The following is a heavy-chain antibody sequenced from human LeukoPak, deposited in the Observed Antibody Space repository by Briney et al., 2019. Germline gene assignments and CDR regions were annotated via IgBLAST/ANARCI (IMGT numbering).Heavy chain of an antibody. V-gene: IGHV4-34*01. J-gene: IGHJ4*02. CDR1: GGSFSGYY. D-gene: IGHD3-10*01. Sequence: SETLSLTCAVYGGSFSGYYWSWIRQPPGKGLEWIGEINHSGSTNYNPSLKSRVTISVDTSKNQFSLKLSSVTAADTAVYYCARDNPYYYGSGSSPTFDYWGQGTLVTVSS. CDR2: INHSGST. CDR3: ARDNPYYYGSGSSPTFDY.